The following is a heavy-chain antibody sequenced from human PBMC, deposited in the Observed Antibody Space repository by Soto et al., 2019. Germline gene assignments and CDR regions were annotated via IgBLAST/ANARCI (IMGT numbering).Heavy chain of an antibody. V-gene: IGHV1-46*01. CDR1: GYTFTSYY. CDR2: INPSGGST. J-gene: IGHJ6*02. D-gene: IGHD3-3*01. Sequence: ASVKVSCKASGYTFTSYYMHWVRQAPGQGLEWMGIINPSGGSTSYAQKFQGRVTMTRDTSTSTVYMELSSLRSEDTAVYYCAGEAEPYYDFWSGYSYYYYGMDVWGQGTTVTVSS. CDR3: AGEAEPYYDFWSGYSYYYYGMDV.